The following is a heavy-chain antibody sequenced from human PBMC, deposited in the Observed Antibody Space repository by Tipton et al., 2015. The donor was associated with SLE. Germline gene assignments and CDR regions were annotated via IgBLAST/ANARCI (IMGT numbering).Heavy chain of an antibody. J-gene: IGHJ4*02. Sequence: TLSLTCTVSGGSISSYYWSWIRQPPGKGLEWIGYIYYSGSTNYNPSLKSRVTISVDTSKNQFSLNLTSVTAADTAVYYCARGWAVAGPLAFDYWGQGILVTVSS. D-gene: IGHD6-19*01. CDR2: IYYSGST. CDR3: ARGWAVAGPLAFDY. V-gene: IGHV4-59*12. CDR1: GGSISSYY.